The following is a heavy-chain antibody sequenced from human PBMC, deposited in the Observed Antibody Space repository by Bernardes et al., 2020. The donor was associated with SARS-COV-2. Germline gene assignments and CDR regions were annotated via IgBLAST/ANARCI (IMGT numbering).Heavy chain of an antibody. CDR3: ANDLNNYGGISGNSDC. CDR1: GFTFSSYW. J-gene: IGHJ4*02. Sequence: SLRLSCAASGFTFSSYWMSWVRQAPGKGLEWVANIKGDGSQRSSVDSVRGRFTISRDNAKNLLYLQMNSLRAEDTAVYYCANDLNNYGGISGNSDCWGQGTLVTVSS. D-gene: IGHD4-17*01. V-gene: IGHV3-7*01. CDR2: IKGDGSQR.